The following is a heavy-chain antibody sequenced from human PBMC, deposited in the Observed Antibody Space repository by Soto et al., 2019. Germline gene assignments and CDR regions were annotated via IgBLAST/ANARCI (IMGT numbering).Heavy chain of an antibody. CDR2: IKSKTDGGTT. J-gene: IGHJ4*02. CDR3: TPRPIGYGDPPRAG. Sequence: VQLVESGGGLVQPGGSLRLSCAASGFTFSNAWMSWVRQAPGKGLEWVGRIKSKTDGGTTDYAAPVKGRFTISRDNSKNTLYLQMNSLKTEDTAVYYCTPRPIGYGDPPRAGWGQGTLVPVPS. V-gene: IGHV3-15*01. D-gene: IGHD5-12*01. CDR1: GFTFSNAW.